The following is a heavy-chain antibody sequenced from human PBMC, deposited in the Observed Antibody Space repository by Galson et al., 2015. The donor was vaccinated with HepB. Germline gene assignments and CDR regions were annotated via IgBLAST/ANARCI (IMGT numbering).Heavy chain of an antibody. J-gene: IGHJ4*02. Sequence: SVKVSCKASGFTFSNSAVQWVRQARGQGLEWIGWMVVGGGNTNYAQHFQGRLTITRDMSTGTAYMEMTSLRSEDTALYYCAAESYSSGCCKYDYWGQGTLVTVSS. CDR1: GFTFSNSA. CDR2: MVVGGGNT. CDR3: AAESYSSGCCKYDY. V-gene: IGHV1-58*01. D-gene: IGHD6-25*01.